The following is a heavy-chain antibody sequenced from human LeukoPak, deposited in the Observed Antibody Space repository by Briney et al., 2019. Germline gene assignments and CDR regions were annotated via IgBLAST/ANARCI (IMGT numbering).Heavy chain of an antibody. CDR3: ARDIAPSGSWWFDS. V-gene: IGHV1-2*02. J-gene: IGHJ5*01. CDR2: VTPSTGKI. Sequence: DSVKVSCKASGYTFTEYYIHWPRQAPGQGLEWMGWVTPSTGKIHYAQNFQGRVTMSRDTSISTAYMQLGRLKSDDTAVYYCARDIAPSGSWWFDSWGQGTLVTVSS. D-gene: IGHD6-13*01. CDR1: GYTFTEYY.